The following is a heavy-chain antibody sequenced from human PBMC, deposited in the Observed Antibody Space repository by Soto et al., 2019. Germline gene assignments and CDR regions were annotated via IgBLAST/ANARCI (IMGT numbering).Heavy chain of an antibody. D-gene: IGHD2-2*01. J-gene: IGHJ5*02. Sequence: ASVKVSCKASGGTFSSYTISWVRQAPGQGLEWMGRIIPILGIANYAQKFQGRVTITADKSTSTAYMELSSLRSEDTAVYYCARDKVVVVPAASSWFDPWGQGTLVTVSS. V-gene: IGHV1-69*04. CDR2: IIPILGIA. CDR1: GGTFSSYT. CDR3: ARDKVVVVPAASSWFDP.